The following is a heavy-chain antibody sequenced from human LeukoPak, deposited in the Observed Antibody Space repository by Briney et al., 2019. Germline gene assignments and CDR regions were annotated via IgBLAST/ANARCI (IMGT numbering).Heavy chain of an antibody. CDR1: GYTLTELS. D-gene: IGHD1-26*01. CDR2: FDPEDGET. Sequence: GASVKVSCKVSGYTLTELSMHWVRQDPGKGLEWMGGFDPEDGETIYAQKFQGRVTMTEDTSTDTAYMELSSLRSEDTAVYYCATDIVGATRFDYWGQGTLVTVSS. J-gene: IGHJ4*02. CDR3: ATDIVGATRFDY. V-gene: IGHV1-24*01.